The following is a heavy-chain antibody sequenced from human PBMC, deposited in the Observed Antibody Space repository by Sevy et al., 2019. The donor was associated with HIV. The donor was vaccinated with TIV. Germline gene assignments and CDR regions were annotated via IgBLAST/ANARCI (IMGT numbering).Heavy chain of an antibody. Sequence: GGSLRLSCAASGFTFSSYAMHWVRQAPGKGLEWVAVISYDGSNKYYADSVKGRFTISRDNSKNTLYLQMNSLRAEDTAVYYCARGSSWYQTIAAFDIWGQGTMVTVSS. CDR1: GFTFSSYA. D-gene: IGHD6-13*01. V-gene: IGHV3-30-3*01. CDR3: ARGSSWYQTIAAFDI. CDR2: ISYDGSNK. J-gene: IGHJ3*02.